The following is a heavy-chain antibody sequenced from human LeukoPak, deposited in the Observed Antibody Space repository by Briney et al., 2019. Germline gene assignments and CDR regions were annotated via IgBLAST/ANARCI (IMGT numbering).Heavy chain of an antibody. CDR1: GFTVSSNY. D-gene: IGHD4-17*01. V-gene: IGHV3-53*01. CDR3: ARESMTTVTTGYFHD. CDR2: IYSGGST. J-gene: IGHJ4*02. Sequence: GGSLRLSCAASGFTVSSNYVSWVRQAPGKGLEWVSVIYSGGSTFYADSVKGRFTISRDNSKNTLYLQMNSLRAEDTAVYYCARESMTTVTTGYFHDWGQGTLVTVSS.